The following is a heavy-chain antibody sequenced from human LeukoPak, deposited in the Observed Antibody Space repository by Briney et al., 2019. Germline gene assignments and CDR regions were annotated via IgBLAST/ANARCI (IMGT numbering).Heavy chain of an antibody. CDR1: GGSFSGYY. Sequence: SETLSLTCAVYGGSFSGYYWSWIRQPPGKGLEWIGEINHSGSTNYNPSLKSRVTISVDTSRNQFSLKLSSVTAADTAVYYCARARPPYYYGSGSYLAYWGQGTLVTVSS. V-gene: IGHV4-34*01. D-gene: IGHD3-10*01. CDR2: INHSGST. J-gene: IGHJ4*02. CDR3: ARARPPYYYGSGSYLAY.